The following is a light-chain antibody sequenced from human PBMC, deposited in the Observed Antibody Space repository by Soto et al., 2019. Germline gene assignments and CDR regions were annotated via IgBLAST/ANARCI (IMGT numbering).Light chain of an antibody. CDR3: SSYTSSTTYV. V-gene: IGLV2-14*01. CDR1: SSDVGGHDY. Sequence: QSVLTQPASVSGSPGQSITISCTGTSSDVGGHDYVSWYQQHPGKAPKLMIYEVNNRPSGVSSHFSGSKSGNTASLTISGLQAEDEADYYCSSYTSSTTYVFGTGTKVTVL. J-gene: IGLJ1*01. CDR2: EVN.